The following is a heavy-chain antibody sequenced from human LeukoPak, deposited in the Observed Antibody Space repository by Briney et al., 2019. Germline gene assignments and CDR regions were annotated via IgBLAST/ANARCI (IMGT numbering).Heavy chain of an antibody. J-gene: IGHJ3*02. V-gene: IGHV3-23*01. CDR3: AKGMITFGGVIVIPYPDAFDI. D-gene: IGHD3-16*02. Sequence: PGGSLRLSCAASGFTLSTYAMSWVRQTPGKGLEWVAATSSSDAGTYHADSVRGRFTISRDNSKNTLYLQMNSLRAEDTAVYYCAKGMITFGGVIVIPYPDAFDIWGQGTMVTVSS. CDR2: TSSSDAGT. CDR1: GFTLSTYA.